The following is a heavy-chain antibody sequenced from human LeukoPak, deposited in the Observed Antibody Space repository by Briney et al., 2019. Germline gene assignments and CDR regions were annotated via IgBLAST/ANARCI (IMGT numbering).Heavy chain of an antibody. CDR3: ARVADIVVVVAATHWFDP. Sequence: PGGSLRLSCAGSGFIFSDYWMSWVRQAPGKGLEWVANIKQDGSEKYYVDSVKGRFTISRDNAKNSLYLQMNSLRAEDTAVYYCARVADIVVVVAATHWFDPWGQGTLVTVSS. CDR1: GFIFSDYW. D-gene: IGHD2-15*01. J-gene: IGHJ5*02. V-gene: IGHV3-7*01. CDR2: IKQDGSEK.